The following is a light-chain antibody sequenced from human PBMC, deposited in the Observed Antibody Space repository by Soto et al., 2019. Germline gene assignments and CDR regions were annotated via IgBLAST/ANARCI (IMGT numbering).Light chain of an antibody. Sequence: EMVLTQSPGTLSLSPGERATLSCRASQRVSSNYLAWYQQKPGQAPRLLIYAASSRATAIPDSFSGSGSGTDFTLTISRLEPEEFAVYYCQQYCSPPITFGPGTKVDVK. J-gene: IGKJ3*01. V-gene: IGKV3-20*01. CDR3: QQYCSPPIT. CDR2: AAS. CDR1: QRVSSNY.